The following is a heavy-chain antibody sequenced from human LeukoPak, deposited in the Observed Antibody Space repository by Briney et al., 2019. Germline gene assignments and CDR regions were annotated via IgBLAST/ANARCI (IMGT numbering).Heavy chain of an antibody. CDR1: GFSFSRYW. Sequence: GGSLRLSCAGSGFSFSRYWMAWVRQAPGKGLEWVASINQDISRIHYVDSVKGRFTISRDNAKNSSFLQMNSLRVEDTAVYFCARLRDDVTKFDYWGQGTLVTVSS. CDR3: ARLRDDVTKFDY. D-gene: IGHD2-8*01. V-gene: IGHV3-7*01. CDR2: INQDISRI. J-gene: IGHJ4*02.